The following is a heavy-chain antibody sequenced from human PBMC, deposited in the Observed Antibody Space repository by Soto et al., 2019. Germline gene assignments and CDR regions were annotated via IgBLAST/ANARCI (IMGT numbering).Heavy chain of an antibody. CDR2: IYYSGST. Sequence: SETLSLTCTVSGGSISSYYWSWIRQPPGKGLEWIGYIYYSGSTNYNPSLKSRVTISVDTSKNQFSLKLSSVTAADTAVYYCAGFKQWLVLWGQGTLVTVSS. J-gene: IGHJ4*02. CDR1: GGSISSYY. V-gene: IGHV4-59*08. CDR3: AGFKQWLVL. D-gene: IGHD6-19*01.